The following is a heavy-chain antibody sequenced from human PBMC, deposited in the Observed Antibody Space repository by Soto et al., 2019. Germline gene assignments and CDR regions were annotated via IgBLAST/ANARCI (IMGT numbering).Heavy chain of an antibody. Sequence: QVQLVESGGGVVQPGRSLRLSCAAYGFTFSSYTMHWVRLAPGKGLEWVAVMSYDGSNDYYTDSVRGRFTISSDNSKNTLDLQMNSLRPEDTAVYYCARGKYYFDFWGQGTLVTVPS. CDR3: ARGKYYFDF. CDR2: MSYDGSND. V-gene: IGHV3-30-3*01. CDR1: GFTFSSYT. J-gene: IGHJ4*02.